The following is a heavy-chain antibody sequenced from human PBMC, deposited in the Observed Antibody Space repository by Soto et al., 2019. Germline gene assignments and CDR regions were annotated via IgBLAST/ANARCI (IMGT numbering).Heavy chain of an antibody. CDR3: ARESDYDTFDY. V-gene: IGHV3-48*03. CDR1: GFTFSSYE. Sequence: GGSLRLSCAASGFTFSSYEMNWVRQAPGKGLEWVSYISGSGSSIYYADSVKGRFTISRDNAKKSLYLQMNGLRAEDTAAYYCARESDYDTFDYWGQGTLVTVSS. D-gene: IGHD3-9*01. CDR2: ISGSGSSI. J-gene: IGHJ4*02.